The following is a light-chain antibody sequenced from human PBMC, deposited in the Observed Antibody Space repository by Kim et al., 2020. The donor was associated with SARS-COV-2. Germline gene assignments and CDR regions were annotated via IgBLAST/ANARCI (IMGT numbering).Light chain of an antibody. V-gene: IGKV1D-12*01. CDR2: TVS. CDR3: QQANSFPLT. J-gene: IGKJ4*01. CDR1: QGISSW. Sequence: AAVGDTVTITCRASQGISSWLAWYQQKPGKAPKLLIYTVSSLKSGVPSRFSGSGFGTDFTLTITSLQPEDFATYYCQQANSFPLTFGGGTKVDIK.